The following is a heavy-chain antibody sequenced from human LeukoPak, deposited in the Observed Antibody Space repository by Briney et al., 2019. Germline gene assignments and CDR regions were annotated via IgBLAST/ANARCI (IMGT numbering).Heavy chain of an antibody. J-gene: IGHJ3*02. D-gene: IGHD3-22*01. CDR2: ISGSGGST. Sequence: TGGSLRLSCAASGFTFSSYAMSWVRQAPGKGLEWISGISGSGGSTYYADSVKGRFTISGDNSKNTLYLQMNSLRVEDTAVYYCANDDYYDSSGQLDAFDIWGQGTMVTVSS. V-gene: IGHV3-23*01. CDR3: ANDDYYDSSGQLDAFDI. CDR1: GFTFSSYA.